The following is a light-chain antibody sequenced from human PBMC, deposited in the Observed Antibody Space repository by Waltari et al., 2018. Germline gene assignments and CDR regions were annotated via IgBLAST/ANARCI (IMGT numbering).Light chain of an antibody. Sequence: DIVMTQTPLSLPVNVGEPASISCRSSQSLLDSEDGNTYLDWYLQKPGQSPQLLIYEVSNRASGVPDRFSGSGSDTDFTLKISRVEAEDVGVYYCMQGIEYPFTFGPGTKLDIK. V-gene: IGKV2-40*01. CDR3: MQGIEYPFT. CDR2: EVS. J-gene: IGKJ3*01. CDR1: QSLLDSEDGNTY.